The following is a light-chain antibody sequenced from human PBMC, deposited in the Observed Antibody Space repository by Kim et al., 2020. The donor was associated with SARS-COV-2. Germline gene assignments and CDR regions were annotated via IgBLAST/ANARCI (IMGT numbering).Light chain of an antibody. CDR1: SSDVGGYNY. CDR2: DVS. Sequence: QSITISCTGTSSDVGGYNYVSWYQQHPGKAPKLRIYDVSNRPSGVSNRFSGSKSGNTASLTISGLQAEDEADYYCSSYTSSSTPVVFGGGTQLTVL. CDR3: SSYTSSSTPVV. J-gene: IGLJ2*01. V-gene: IGLV2-14*03.